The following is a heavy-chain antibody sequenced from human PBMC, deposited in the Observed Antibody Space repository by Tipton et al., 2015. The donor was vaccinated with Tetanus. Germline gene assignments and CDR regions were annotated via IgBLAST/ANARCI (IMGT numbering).Heavy chain of an antibody. CDR3: AKEFQRARIRFFDS. CDR2: ISVSGATI. V-gene: IGHV3-48*04. D-gene: IGHD3-10*01. J-gene: IGHJ4*02. CDR1: GLSLSRDT. Sequence: SLRLSCAASGLSLSRDTMNWVRQAPGKGLEWISYISVSGATIFYADSVKGRFTISRDNSKNSLYLQMNSLRPEDTAVYYCAKEFQRARIRFFDSWGQGTQVTASS.